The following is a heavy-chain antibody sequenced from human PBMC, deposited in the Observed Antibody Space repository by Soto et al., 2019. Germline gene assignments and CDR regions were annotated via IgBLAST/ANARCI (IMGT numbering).Heavy chain of an antibody. D-gene: IGHD1-26*01. CDR3: ATAYYDAFDI. J-gene: IGHJ3*02. Sequence: DSVWVSCRVAGCTLAELSIHWVRQAPGKGLEWMGGFDPEDGETIYAQKFQGGVTMTEDTSTDTAYMELSSLRSEDTAVYYCATAYYDAFDIWGQGTMVTVSS. V-gene: IGHV1-24*01. CDR1: GCTLAELS. CDR2: FDPEDGET.